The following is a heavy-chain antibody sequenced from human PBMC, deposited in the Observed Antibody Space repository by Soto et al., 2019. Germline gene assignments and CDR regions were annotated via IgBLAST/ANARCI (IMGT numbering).Heavy chain of an antibody. CDR3: ARGEQEGYYYDSSGYYFDY. Sequence: SETLSLTCSVSGDSISSYYWSWIRQPPGKGLEWIGYIYYSGSTNYNPSLKSRVTISVDTSKNQFSLKLSSVTAADTAVYYCARGEQEGYYYDSSGYYFDYWGQGTLVTVSS. V-gene: IGHV4-59*01. D-gene: IGHD3-22*01. CDR2: IYYSGST. CDR1: GDSISSYY. J-gene: IGHJ4*02.